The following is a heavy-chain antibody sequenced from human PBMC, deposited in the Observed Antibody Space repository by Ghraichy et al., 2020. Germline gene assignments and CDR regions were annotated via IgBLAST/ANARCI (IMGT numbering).Heavy chain of an antibody. CDR2: LRGSGDST. D-gene: IGHD2/OR15-2a*01. Sequence: GGSLRLSCAASGFTFSTYAMSWVRQAPGEGLEWVSALRGSGDSTYYADSVKGRFTISRDNSKNTLYLQMNSLSVEDTAVYFCAKGRSTTNHYDYWGQGTLVTVSS. CDR3: AKGRSTTNHYDY. V-gene: IGHV3-23*01. J-gene: IGHJ4*02. CDR1: GFTFSTYA.